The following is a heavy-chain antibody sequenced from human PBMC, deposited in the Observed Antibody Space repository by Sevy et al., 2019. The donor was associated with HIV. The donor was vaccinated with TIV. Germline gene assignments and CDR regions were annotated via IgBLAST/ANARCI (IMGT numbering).Heavy chain of an antibody. J-gene: IGHJ4*02. CDR3: ARDSLSGYDSVPFDY. Sequence: WGSLRLSCAASGFTFSSYEMNWVRQAPGKGLEWVSYISSSGSTIYYADSVKGRFTISRDNAKNSLYLQMNSLRAEDTAVYYCARDSLSGYDSVPFDYWGQGTLVTVSS. D-gene: IGHD5-12*01. CDR2: ISSSGSTI. V-gene: IGHV3-48*03. CDR1: GFTFSSYE.